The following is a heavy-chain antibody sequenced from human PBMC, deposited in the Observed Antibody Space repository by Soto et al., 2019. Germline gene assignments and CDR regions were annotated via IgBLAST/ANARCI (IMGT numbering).Heavy chain of an antibody. Sequence: ASVKVSCKASGYTFTSYGISCVRQAPEQGLEWMGWISAYNGNTNYAQKLQGRVTMTTDTSTSTAYMELRSLRSDDTAVYYCARDDDYYDSSGAFDPWGQGTLVTVSS. D-gene: IGHD3-22*01. J-gene: IGHJ5*02. CDR2: ISAYNGNT. V-gene: IGHV1-18*01. CDR3: ARDDDYYDSSGAFDP. CDR1: GYTFTSYG.